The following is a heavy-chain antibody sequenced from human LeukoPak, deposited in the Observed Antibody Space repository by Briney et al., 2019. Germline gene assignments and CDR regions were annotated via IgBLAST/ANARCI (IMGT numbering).Heavy chain of an antibody. Sequence: GRSLRLSCAASGFTFSSYAMHRVRQAPGKGLEWVAVISYDGSNKYYADSVKGRFTISRDNSKNTLYLQMNSLRAEDTAVYYCARGYGSGSYLDYWGQGTLVTVSS. J-gene: IGHJ4*02. CDR2: ISYDGSNK. V-gene: IGHV3-30*04. D-gene: IGHD3-10*01. CDR1: GFTFSSYA. CDR3: ARGYGSGSYLDY.